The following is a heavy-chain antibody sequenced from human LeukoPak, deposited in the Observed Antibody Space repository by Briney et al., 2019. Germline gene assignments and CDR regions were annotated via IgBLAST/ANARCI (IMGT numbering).Heavy chain of an antibody. D-gene: IGHD3-22*01. CDR1: GFTFSDYY. Sequence: GGSLRLSCAASGFTFSDYYMSWIRQAPGKGLEWVSYISSSGSTIYYADSVKGRFTISRDNAKNSLYLQMNSLRAEDTAVYYCARDYYDSSGYYYFDYWGQGTLATVSS. CDR2: ISSSGSTI. CDR3: ARDYYDSSGYYYFDY. V-gene: IGHV3-11*01. J-gene: IGHJ4*02.